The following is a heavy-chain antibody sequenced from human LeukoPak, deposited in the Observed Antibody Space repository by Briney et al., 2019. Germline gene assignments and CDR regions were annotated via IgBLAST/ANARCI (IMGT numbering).Heavy chain of an antibody. CDR2: ISSSSSTI. V-gene: IGHV3-48*01. D-gene: IGHD2-21*01. J-gene: IGHJ4*02. CDR3: ARDAGGCGGDCPSFDY. CDR1: GFTFSSYS. Sequence: GGSLRLSCAASGFTFSSYSMNCARQAPGKGLEWVSYISSSSSTIYYADSVTGRFTISRDNAKNSLYLKFNSLRAEDTAVYYCARDAGGCGGDCPSFDYWGQGTLVTVSS.